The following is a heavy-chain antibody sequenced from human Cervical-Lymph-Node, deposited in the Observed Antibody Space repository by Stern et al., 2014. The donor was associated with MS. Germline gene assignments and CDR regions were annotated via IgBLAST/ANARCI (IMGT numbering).Heavy chain of an antibody. CDR2: IDWDDDR. J-gene: IGHJ4*02. D-gene: IGHD3-10*01. V-gene: IGHV2-5*02. CDR3: AHSSLSVGVSFDY. Sequence: QITLKESGPTLVKPTQTLTLTCRVSGFSLDTIGEGVGWIRQPPGQALEWLALIDWDDDRRYSPSLKDRLTIIKDTSKNLVVLKMTNMDPLDTATYYCAHSSLSVGVSFDYWGQGTLITVSS. CDR1: GFSLDTIGEG.